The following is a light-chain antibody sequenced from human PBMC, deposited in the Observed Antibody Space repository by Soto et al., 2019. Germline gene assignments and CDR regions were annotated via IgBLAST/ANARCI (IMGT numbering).Light chain of an antibody. Sequence: EIEWMQPPVTLSLYKGERATLSCRASQSVSSIYLAWYQQKPGQAPRLLIYGASTRATGIPARFSGSGSGTEFTLTISSLQSEDFAVYYCQQYTTWPPWTFCQGTKVAIK. V-gene: IGKV3-15*01. CDR1: QSVSSIY. CDR3: QQYTTWPPWT. J-gene: IGKJ1*01. CDR2: GAS.